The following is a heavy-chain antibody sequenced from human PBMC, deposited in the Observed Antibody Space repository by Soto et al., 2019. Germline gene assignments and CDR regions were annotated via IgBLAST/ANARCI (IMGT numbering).Heavy chain of an antibody. V-gene: IGHV1-69*12. Sequence: QVQLVQSGAEVKKPGSSVKVSCKASGGTFSSYAISWVRQAPGQGLEWMGGIIPIFGTANYAQKFQGRVTITADESTSTAYMELSSLRYEDTAVYYRASQMGLTRTYEHYYGMDVWGQGTTVTVSS. CDR1: GGTFSSYA. D-gene: IGHD1-7*01. J-gene: IGHJ6*02. CDR2: IIPIFGTA. CDR3: ASQMGLTRTYEHYYGMDV.